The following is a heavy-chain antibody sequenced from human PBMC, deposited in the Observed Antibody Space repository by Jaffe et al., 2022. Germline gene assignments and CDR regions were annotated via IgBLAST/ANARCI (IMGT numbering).Heavy chain of an antibody. D-gene: IGHD6-19*01. Sequence: QVQLQESGPGLVKPSETLSLTCAVSGYSISSGYYWGWIRQPPGKGLEWIGSIYHSGSTYYNPSLKSRVTISVDTSKNQFSLKLSSVTAADTAVYYCARHGTAQWLVLGWYWFDPWGQGTLVTVSS. J-gene: IGHJ5*02. V-gene: IGHV4-38-2*01. CDR1: GYSISSGYY. CDR2: IYHSGST. CDR3: ARHGTAQWLVLGWYWFDP.